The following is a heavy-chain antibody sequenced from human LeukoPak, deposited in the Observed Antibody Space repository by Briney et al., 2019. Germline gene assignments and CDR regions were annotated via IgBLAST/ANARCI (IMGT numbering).Heavy chain of an antibody. Sequence: TSETLSLTCTVSGGSISSSSYYWGWIRQPPGKGLEWIGRIYTSGSTNYNPSLKSRVTISVDTSKNQFSLKLSSVTAADTAVYYCARAYFYYYDSSGYYYRSEAYFDYWGQGTLVTVSS. CDR2: IYTSGST. CDR3: ARAYFYYYDSSGYYYRSEAYFDY. V-gene: IGHV4-39*07. D-gene: IGHD3-22*01. CDR1: GGSISSSSYY. J-gene: IGHJ4*02.